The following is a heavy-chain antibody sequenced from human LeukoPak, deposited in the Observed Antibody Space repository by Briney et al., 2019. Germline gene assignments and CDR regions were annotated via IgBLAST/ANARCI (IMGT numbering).Heavy chain of an antibody. D-gene: IGHD2-2*01. J-gene: IGHJ4*02. V-gene: IGHV3-49*04. CDR3: TRAPHPRCSSSGCYLDY. CDR2: IQAKAYGGVT. Sequence: LTGGSLRLSCSTSGFTFGDYAMSWVRQAPGKGLEWVGFIQAKAYGGVTKYAASVNGRFSISRDDSQSIANLQMNDLKTEDTAVYYCTRAPHPRCSSSGCYLDYWGQGTLVTVSS. CDR1: GFTFGDYA.